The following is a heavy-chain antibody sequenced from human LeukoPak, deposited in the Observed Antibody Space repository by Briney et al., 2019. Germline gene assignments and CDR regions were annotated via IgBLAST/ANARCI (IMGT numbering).Heavy chain of an antibody. J-gene: IGHJ4*02. CDR1: CFFYYLY. V-gene: IGHV3-21*01. Sequence: GGSLTLLCTVCCFFYYLYNVNCLRQAPGKGLEWVASISSSGSNVYYGDSVRGRFTISRDNATNSLAMQMSSLSVEDTSVYYCARESREKGDDGCRWDDGYYEEFDDWGKGTTVIVSS. CDR3: ARESREKGDDGCRWDDGYYEEFDD. CDR2: ISSSGSNV. D-gene: IGHD5-18*01.